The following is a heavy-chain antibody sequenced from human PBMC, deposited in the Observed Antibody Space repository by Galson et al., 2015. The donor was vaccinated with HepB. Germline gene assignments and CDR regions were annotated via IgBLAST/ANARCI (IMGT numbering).Heavy chain of an antibody. CDR3: SRGGLSYAYYFDF. J-gene: IGHJ4*02. CDR2: IYSGGRT. Sequence: SLRLSCAASGFTVSSNYMNWVRQAPGKGLEWVSVIYSGGRTDYADSVKGRFTISRDNSRNTLYLHMNSLRVEDTAVYYCSRGGLSYAYYFDFWGPGTLVAVSS. V-gene: IGHV3-53*01. CDR1: GFTVSSNY. D-gene: IGHD2-2*01.